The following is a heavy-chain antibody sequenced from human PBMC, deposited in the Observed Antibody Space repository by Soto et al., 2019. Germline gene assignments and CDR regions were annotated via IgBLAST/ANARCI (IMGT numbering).Heavy chain of an antibody. Sequence: QVQLVESWGGVVQPGRSLRLSCAASGFTFSSYGMHWVRQAPGKGLEWVAVISYDGSNKYYADSVKGRFTISRDNSKNTLYLQMNSLRAEDTAVNYCAKVSRYYYRSGSYYIGSGMVVWGQGTTVTVSS. CDR3: AKVSRYYYRSGSYYIGSGMVV. J-gene: IGHJ6*02. CDR1: GFTFSSYG. V-gene: IGHV3-30*18. D-gene: IGHD3-10*01. CDR2: ISYDGSNK.